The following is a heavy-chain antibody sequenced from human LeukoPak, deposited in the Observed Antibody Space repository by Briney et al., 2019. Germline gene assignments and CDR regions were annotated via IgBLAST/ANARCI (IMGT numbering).Heavy chain of an antibody. CDR2: ITGNGVST. D-gene: IGHD6-13*01. Sequence: GGSLRPSCAASGFTFEDYGMHWVRQAPGKGLEWVSLITGNGVSTYYADSVKGRFTISRDNSKNSLYLQMNSPRTEDTALYYCAKCDYSNIYYWFDPWGQGTLVSVSS. J-gene: IGHJ5*02. CDR1: GFTFEDYG. V-gene: IGHV3-43*02. CDR3: AKCDYSNIYYWFDP.